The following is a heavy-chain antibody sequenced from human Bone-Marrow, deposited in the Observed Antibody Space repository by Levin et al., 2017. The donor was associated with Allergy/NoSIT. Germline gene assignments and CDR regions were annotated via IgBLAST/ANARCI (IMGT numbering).Heavy chain of an antibody. D-gene: IGHD2-2*01. CDR1: GFTVKSIS. Sequence: PGGSLRLSCAASGFTVKSISMSWVRQAPGKGLEWVSIIYSGGGTYYADSVKGRFTISRDTSKNTLDLEMNSLRAEDTALYYCARYCSNTICYHYYAMDGWGQGTTVTVSS. CDR2: IYSGGGT. V-gene: IGHV3-53*01. CDR3: ARYCSNTICYHYYAMDG. J-gene: IGHJ6*02.